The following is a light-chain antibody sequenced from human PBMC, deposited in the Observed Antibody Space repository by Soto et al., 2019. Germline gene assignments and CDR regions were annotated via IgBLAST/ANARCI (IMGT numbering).Light chain of an antibody. CDR1: SSDVGGYNY. CDR3: CSYTTSNTRQIV. J-gene: IGLJ1*01. V-gene: IGLV2-14*03. CDR2: GVS. Sequence: QSALTQPASVSGSPGQSITISCTGTSSDVGGYNYVSWYQHHPGKAPKLMIYGVSNRPSGVSNRFSGSKSGNTASLTISGLQPEDEADYYCCSYTTSNTRQIVFGTGTKVTVL.